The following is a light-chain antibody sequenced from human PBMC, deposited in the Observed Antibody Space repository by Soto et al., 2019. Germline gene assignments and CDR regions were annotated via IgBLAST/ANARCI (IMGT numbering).Light chain of an antibody. V-gene: IGKV1-39*01. Sequence: DILMTQSPSSLSASVGDRVTITCRASQSISGYLNWYQQKPGKAPKVLISGASTLHNGVPSRFSGRGSGTDFTLTISSLQPEDVATYYCQQSLSTLLTFGGGTKVESK. CDR1: QSISGY. CDR3: QQSLSTLLT. J-gene: IGKJ4*01. CDR2: GAS.